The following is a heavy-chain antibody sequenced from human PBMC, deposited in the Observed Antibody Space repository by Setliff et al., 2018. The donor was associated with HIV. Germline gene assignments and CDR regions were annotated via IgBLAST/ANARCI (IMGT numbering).Heavy chain of an antibody. D-gene: IGHD2-8*01. CDR2: IYHSGST. V-gene: IGHV4-34*01. CDR1: GGSFSGYY. CDR3: ARDAPTVYANGWFDP. J-gene: IGHJ5*02. Sequence: SETLSLTCAVYGGSFSGYYWGWIRQPPGKGLEWIGSIYHSGSTYYNPSLRSRVTISVDTSKNQFSLKLSSVTAADTAVYYCARDAPTVYANGWFDPWGQETLVTVSS.